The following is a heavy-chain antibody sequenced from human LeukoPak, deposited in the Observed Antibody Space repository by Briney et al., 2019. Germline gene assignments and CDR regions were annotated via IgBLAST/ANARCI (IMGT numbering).Heavy chain of an antibody. CDR2: ISGSGGST. CDR3: AKAQLSLSITYYFDY. Sequence: PGGSLRLSCAASRFTFSSYAMSWVRQAPGKGLEWVSAISGSGGSTYYADSVKGRFTISRDNSKNTLYLQMNSLRAEDTAVYYCAKAQLSLSITYYFDYWGQGTLVTVSS. V-gene: IGHV3-23*01. D-gene: IGHD5-24*01. CDR1: RFTFSSYA. J-gene: IGHJ4*02.